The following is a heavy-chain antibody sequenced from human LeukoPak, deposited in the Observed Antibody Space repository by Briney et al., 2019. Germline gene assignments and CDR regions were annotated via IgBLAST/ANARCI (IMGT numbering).Heavy chain of an antibody. J-gene: IGHJ3*02. V-gene: IGHV3-7*03. Sequence: GGSLRLSCAASGFTFSSHWMSCVRQAPGKGLEWVANIKQDGREKYYMDSVTGRFTISRDNAKSSLYLQMNSLRAEDTAVYYCARDERRWGAFDIWGQGTMVTVSS. CDR2: IKQDGREK. D-gene: IGHD4-23*01. CDR3: ARDERRWGAFDI. CDR1: GFTFSSHW.